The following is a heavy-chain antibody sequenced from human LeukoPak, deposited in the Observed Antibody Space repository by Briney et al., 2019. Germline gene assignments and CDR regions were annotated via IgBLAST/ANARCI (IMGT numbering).Heavy chain of an antibody. CDR1: GGSISSYY. J-gene: IGHJ5*02. CDR3: ARAFRRVVVPAAIGLWFDP. D-gene: IGHD2-2*01. V-gene: IGHV4-59*01. Sequence: SETLPLTCTVSGGSISSYYWSWIRQPPGKGLEWIGYIYYSGSTNYNPSLKSRVTISVDTSKNQFSLKLSSVTAADTAVYYCARAFRRVVVPAAIGLWFDPWGQGTLVTVSS. CDR2: IYYSGST.